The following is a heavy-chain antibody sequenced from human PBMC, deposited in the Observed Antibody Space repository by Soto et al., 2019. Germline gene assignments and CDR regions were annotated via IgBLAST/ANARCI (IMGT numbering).Heavy chain of an antibody. J-gene: IGHJ5*01. CDR3: ARVAPHNWFDS. D-gene: IGHD3-3*02. V-gene: IGHV3-48*02. CDR2: ISSGSSTI. CDR1: GFTFSSYS. Sequence: EVQLVESGGGLVQPGGSLRLSCVASGFTFSSYSMNWVRQAPGKGLEWVSYISSGSSTIYYADSVKGRFTISRDNARNSLYLPMNSLRDEDTAVYYCARVAPHNWFDSWGQGTLVTVSS.